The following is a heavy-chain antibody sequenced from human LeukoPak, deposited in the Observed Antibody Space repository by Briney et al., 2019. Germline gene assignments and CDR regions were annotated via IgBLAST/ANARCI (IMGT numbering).Heavy chain of an antibody. Sequence: GGSLRLSCTASGFTFGDYAMSWVRQAPGKGLEWVGFIRSKAYGGTTEYAASVKGRFTISRDDSKSIAYQQMNSLKTEDTAVYYCTRDTTTSSYWGQGTLVTVSS. CDR3: TRDTTTSSY. J-gene: IGHJ4*02. D-gene: IGHD4-17*01. CDR2: IRSKAYGGTT. CDR1: GFTFGDYA. V-gene: IGHV3-49*04.